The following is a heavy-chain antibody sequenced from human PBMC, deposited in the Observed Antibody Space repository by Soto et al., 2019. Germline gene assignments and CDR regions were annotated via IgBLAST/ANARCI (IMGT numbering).Heavy chain of an antibody. Sequence: VKVSCKASGYTFTSYYMHWVRQAPGQGLEWMGIINPSGGSTSYAQKFQGRVTMTRDTSTSTVYMELSSLRSEDTAVYYCARDGGVDTAMVTDWFDPWGQGTLVTVSS. J-gene: IGHJ5*02. V-gene: IGHV1-46*01. CDR1: GYTFTSYY. D-gene: IGHD5-18*01. CDR2: INPSGGST. CDR3: ARDGGVDTAMVTDWFDP.